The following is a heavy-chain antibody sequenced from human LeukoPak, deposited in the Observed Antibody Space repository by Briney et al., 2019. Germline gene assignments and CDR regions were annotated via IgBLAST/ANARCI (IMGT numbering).Heavy chain of an antibody. D-gene: IGHD1-1*01. V-gene: IGHV4-59*01. CDR3: ARDRTRRGSNYYGMDV. CDR2: IYYSGST. CDR1: GGSISSYY. Sequence: PSETLSLTCTVSGGSISSYYWSWIRQPPGKGLEWIGYIYYSGSTNYDPSLKSRVTISADTSKNQFSLKLSSVTAADTAVYYCARDRTRRGSNYYGMDVWGQGTTVTVSS. J-gene: IGHJ6*02.